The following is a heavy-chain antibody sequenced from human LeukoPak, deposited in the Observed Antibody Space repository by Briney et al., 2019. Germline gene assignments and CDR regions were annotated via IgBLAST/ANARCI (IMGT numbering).Heavy chain of an antibody. CDR1: GGTFSSYA. CDR3: ARWALREARPGNNWFDP. D-gene: IGHD6-6*01. Sequence: GASVKVSCKASGGTFSSYAISWVRQAPGQGLEWMGGIIPIFGIAKYAQKFQGRVTINADESTSTAYMELSSLRSEDTAVYYCARWALREARPGNNWFDPWGQGTLVTVSS. CDR2: IIPIFGIA. J-gene: IGHJ5*02. V-gene: IGHV1-69*13.